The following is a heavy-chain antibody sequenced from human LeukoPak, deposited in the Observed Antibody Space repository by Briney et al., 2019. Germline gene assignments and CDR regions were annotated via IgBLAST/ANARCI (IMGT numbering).Heavy chain of an antibody. CDR1: GFTFDNYA. D-gene: IGHD6-19*01. CDR3: AKVRGTYSSGYFFDY. V-gene: IGHV3-9*01. Sequence: GGSLRLSCAASGFTFDNYAMHWVRQAPGKGLEWLSLISWNSGYIGYADSVKGRFTISRDNAKKSLDLQMNSLRAEDTAFYYCAKVRGTYSSGYFFDYWGQGTLLTVSS. J-gene: IGHJ4*02. CDR2: ISWNSGYI.